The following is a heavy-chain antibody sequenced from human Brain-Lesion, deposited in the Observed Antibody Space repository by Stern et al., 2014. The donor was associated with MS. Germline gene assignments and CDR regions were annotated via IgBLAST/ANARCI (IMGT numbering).Heavy chain of an antibody. Sequence: VQLVESGAEVKKPGASVKVSCKVSGYTLTELSMHWVRQAPRKGLEWMGGFDPEDGETIYAQKFQGRVTMTEDTSTDTAYMELSSLRSEDTAVNYCATLSPGAGGNYYRHFDYWGQGTLVTVSS. V-gene: IGHV1-24*01. CDR3: ATLSPGAGGNYYRHFDY. J-gene: IGHJ4*02. CDR2: FDPEDGET. CDR1: GYTLTELS. D-gene: IGHD1-26*01.